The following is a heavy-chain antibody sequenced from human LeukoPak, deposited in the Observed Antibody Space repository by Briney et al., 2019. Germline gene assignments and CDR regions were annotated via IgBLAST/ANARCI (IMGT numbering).Heavy chain of an antibody. V-gene: IGHV3-30*18. D-gene: IGHD6-13*01. J-gene: IGHJ4*02. Sequence: GGSLRLSCAASGFTFSSYGMHWVRQAPGKGLEWVAVISYDGSNKYYADSVKGRFTISRDNSKNTQYLQMNSLRAEDTAVYYCAKVYYPYSSSWTTAGYWGQGTLVTVSS. CDR1: GFTFSSYG. CDR2: ISYDGSNK. CDR3: AKVYYPYSSSWTTAGY.